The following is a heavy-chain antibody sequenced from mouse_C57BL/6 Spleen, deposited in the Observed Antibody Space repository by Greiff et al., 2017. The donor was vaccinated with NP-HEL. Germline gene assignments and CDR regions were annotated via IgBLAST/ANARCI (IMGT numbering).Heavy chain of an antibody. J-gene: IGHJ2*01. D-gene: IGHD2-5*01. V-gene: IGHV1-69*01. CDR1: GYTFTSYW. CDR3: ARSRYSNFDY. CDR2: IDPSDSYT. Sequence: QVQLQQSGAELVMPGASVKLSCKASGYTFTSYWMHWVKQRPGQGLEWIGEIDPSDSYTNYNQKFKGKSTLTVDKSSSTAYMQLSSLTSEDSAVYYCARSRYSNFDYWGQGTTLTVSS.